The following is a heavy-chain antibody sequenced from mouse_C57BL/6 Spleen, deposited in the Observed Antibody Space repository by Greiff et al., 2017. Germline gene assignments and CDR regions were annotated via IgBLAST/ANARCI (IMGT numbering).Heavy chain of an antibody. CDR2: IDPETGGT. Sequence: VQVVESGAELVRPGASVTLSCKASGYTFTDYEMHWVKQTPVHGLEWIGAIDPETGGTAYNQKFKGKAILTADKSSSTAYMELRSLTSEDSAVYYCTRQLGRDYAMDYWGQGTSVTVSS. D-gene: IGHD4-1*02. CDR1: GYTFTDYE. CDR3: TRQLGRDYAMDY. V-gene: IGHV1-15*01. J-gene: IGHJ4*01.